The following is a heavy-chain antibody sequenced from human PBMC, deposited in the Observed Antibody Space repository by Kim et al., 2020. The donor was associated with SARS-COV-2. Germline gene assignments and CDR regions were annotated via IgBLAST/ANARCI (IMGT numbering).Heavy chain of an antibody. CDR2: IYTSEST. CDR3: VIDGYDRSGYYFGIGAFEI. Sequence: SETLSLTCNVSGGSISYYYWSWIRQPAGKGLEWLGRIYTSESTNYNPSLKSRLTLSLDTSKNQVFLRLSSVTAADTAVYYCVIDGYDRSGYYFGIGAFEIWGQGTMVKVSS. D-gene: IGHD3-22*01. V-gene: IGHV4-4*07. CDR1: GGSISYYY. J-gene: IGHJ3*02.